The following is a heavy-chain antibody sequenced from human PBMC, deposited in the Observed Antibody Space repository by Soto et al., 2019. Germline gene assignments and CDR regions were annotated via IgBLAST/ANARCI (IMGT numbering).Heavy chain of an antibody. D-gene: IGHD6-19*01. CDR3: ASAWVREQWLVRNNWYFDL. CDR1: GGSISSSSYY. J-gene: IGHJ2*01. V-gene: IGHV4-39*01. CDR2: IYYSGST. Sequence: QLQLQESGPGLVKPSETLSLTCTVSGGSISSSSYYWGWIRQPPGKGLEWIGSIYYSGSTYYNPSLKIRVTISVDTSKNQFSLKLSSVTAADTAVYYCASAWVREQWLVRNNWYFDLWGRGTLVTVSS.